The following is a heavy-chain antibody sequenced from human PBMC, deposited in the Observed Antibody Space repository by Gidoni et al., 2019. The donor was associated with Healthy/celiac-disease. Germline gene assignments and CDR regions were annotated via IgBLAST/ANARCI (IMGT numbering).Heavy chain of an antibody. CDR3: ARGRIAVAGRGWFDP. CDR2: LNHSEST. Sequence: QVQLQQWGAGLLKPSETLSLTCAVDGGSFRGYYWRWIRQPPWKGLEWIGELNHSESTNYNPSLKSRVTISVDTSKNQFSLKLSSVTAADTAVYYCARGRIAVAGRGWFDPWGQGTLVTVSS. D-gene: IGHD6-19*01. CDR1: GGSFRGYY. J-gene: IGHJ5*02. V-gene: IGHV4-34*01.